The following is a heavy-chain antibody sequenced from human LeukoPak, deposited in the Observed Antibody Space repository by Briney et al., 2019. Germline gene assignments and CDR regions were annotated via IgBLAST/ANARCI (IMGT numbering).Heavy chain of an antibody. CDR2: IYYSGST. CDR1: GGSISSSSYY. D-gene: IGHD2-2*01. Sequence: PSETLSLTFTVSGGSISSSSYYWGWIRQPPGKGLEWMGSIYYSGSTYYNPSLKSRVTISVDTSKNQFSLKLSSVTAADTAVYYCARAALVPAAPKRGWFDPWGQGTLVTVSS. J-gene: IGHJ5*02. V-gene: IGHV4-39*07. CDR3: ARAALVPAAPKRGWFDP.